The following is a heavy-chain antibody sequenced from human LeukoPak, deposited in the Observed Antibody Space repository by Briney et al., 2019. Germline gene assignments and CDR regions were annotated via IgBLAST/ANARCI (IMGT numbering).Heavy chain of an antibody. V-gene: IGHV4-61*01. CDR1: GGSISSGSYY. Sequence: SQTLSLTCSVSGGSISSGSYYWSWIRQPPGKGLEWIGYIYYSGSTNYNPSLKSRVTISVDTSKNQFSLKLSSVTAADTAVYYCARTTEGYCRGRSCYSYYYYMDVWGKGTTVTVSS. J-gene: IGHJ6*03. D-gene: IGHD2-15*01. CDR3: ARTTEGYCRGRSCYSYYYYMDV. CDR2: IYYSGST.